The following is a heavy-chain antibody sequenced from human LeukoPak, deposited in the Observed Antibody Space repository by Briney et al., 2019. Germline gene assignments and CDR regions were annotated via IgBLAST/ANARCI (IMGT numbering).Heavy chain of an antibody. CDR2: IWYDGSNK. CDR3: AKEGPVYYDFWSGYYNPNWFDP. CDR1: GFTFSSYG. J-gene: IGHJ5*02. D-gene: IGHD3-3*01. Sequence: GRSLRLSCAASGFTFSSYGMHWVRQAPGKGLGWVAVIWYDGSNKYYADSVKGRFTISRDNSKNTLYLQMNSLRAEDTAVYYCAKEGPVYYDFWSGYYNPNWFDPWGQGTLVTVSS. V-gene: IGHV3-33*06.